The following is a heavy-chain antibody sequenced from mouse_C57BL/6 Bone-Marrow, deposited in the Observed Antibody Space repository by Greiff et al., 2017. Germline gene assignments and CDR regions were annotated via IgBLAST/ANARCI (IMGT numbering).Heavy chain of an antibody. CDR1: GFTFSSYA. J-gene: IGHJ2*01. D-gene: IGHD2-1*01. CDR3: ARDQGIYYGNFYFDY. CDR2: ISDGGSYT. Sequence: EVHLVESGGGLVKPGGSLKLSCAASGFTFSSYAMSWVRRTPEKRLEWVATISDGGSYTYYPDNVKGRVAISRDNAKNNLYLQMSHLKSEDTAMYYCARDQGIYYGNFYFDYWGQGTTLTVSS. V-gene: IGHV5-4*01.